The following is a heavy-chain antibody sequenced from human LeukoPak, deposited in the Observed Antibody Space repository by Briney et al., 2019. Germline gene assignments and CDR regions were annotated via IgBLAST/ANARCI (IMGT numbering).Heavy chain of an antibody. V-gene: IGHV4-61*05. CDR3: ARRRAEGGSNGHYNWFDP. CDR2: IYFSGTT. J-gene: IGHJ5*02. D-gene: IGHD6-13*01. Sequence: ASQTLSLTCTVSGGSISSGAYYWGWIRQPPGKGLEWIGYIYFSGTTKYNPSLESRVTISVDTSKNQFSLKLSSVTAADTAVYCCARRRAEGGSNGHYNWFDPWGQGILVTVSS. CDR1: GGSISSGAYY.